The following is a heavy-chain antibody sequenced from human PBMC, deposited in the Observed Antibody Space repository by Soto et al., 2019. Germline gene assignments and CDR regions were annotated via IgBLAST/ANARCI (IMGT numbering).Heavy chain of an antibody. CDR1: GGSISSYY. CDR2: IYTSGST. J-gene: IGHJ6*02. CDR3: ARDEIYPSDSKTFYFYQGIDV. D-gene: IGHD2-2*02. Sequence: SETLSLTCTVSGGSISSYYWSWIRQPAGKGLEWIGRIYTSGSTNYNPSLKSRVTLSVDTSRNQFSLKLSSVTAADTAVYYCARDEIYPSDSKTFYFYQGIDVWGQGTTVTVSS. V-gene: IGHV4-4*07.